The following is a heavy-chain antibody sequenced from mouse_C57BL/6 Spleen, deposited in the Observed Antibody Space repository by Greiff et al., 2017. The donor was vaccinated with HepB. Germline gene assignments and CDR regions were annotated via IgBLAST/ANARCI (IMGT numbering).Heavy chain of an antibody. CDR1: GFSFNTYA. J-gene: IGHJ3*01. D-gene: IGHD1-1*01. Sequence: DVQLVESGGGLVQPKGSLKLSCAASGFSFNTYAMNWVRQAPGKGLEWVARIRSKSNNYATYYADSVKDRFTISRDDSESMLYLQMNNLKTEDTAMYYCVRHEDYYGLAEGFAYWGQGTLVTVSA. CDR2: IRSKSNNYAT. V-gene: IGHV10-1*01. CDR3: VRHEDYYGLAEGFAY.